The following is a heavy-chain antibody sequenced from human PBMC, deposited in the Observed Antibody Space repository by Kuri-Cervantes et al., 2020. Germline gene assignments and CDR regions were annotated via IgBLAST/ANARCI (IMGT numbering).Heavy chain of an antibody. CDR3: ARGHVGYCSSTSCYPEYYFDY. J-gene: IGHJ4*02. CDR2: MNPNSGNT. CDR1: GYTFTSYD. V-gene: IGHV1-8*01. D-gene: IGHD2-2*03. Sequence: ASVKVSCKASGYTFTSYDINWVRQATGQGLEWMGWMNPNSGNTGYAQKFQGRVTITADESTSTAYMELSSLRSEDTAVYYCARGHVGYCSSTSCYPEYYFDYWGQGTLVTVSS.